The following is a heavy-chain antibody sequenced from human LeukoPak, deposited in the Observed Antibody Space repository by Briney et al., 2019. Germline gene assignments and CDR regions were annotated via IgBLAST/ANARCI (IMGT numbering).Heavy chain of an antibody. CDR2: ISGSGGTT. V-gene: IGHV3-23*01. Sequence: GGSLSLSCVASGFTFSSYAMSWVRQAPEKGLEWVSVISGSGGTTHDADSVKGRFTISRDNSKNTLYLQMNSLRAEDTAVYYCAKDRHVSGTYYISVWGQGTLVTVSS. CDR1: GFTFSSYA. J-gene: IGHJ4*02. CDR3: AKDRHVSGTYYISV. D-gene: IGHD3-10*01.